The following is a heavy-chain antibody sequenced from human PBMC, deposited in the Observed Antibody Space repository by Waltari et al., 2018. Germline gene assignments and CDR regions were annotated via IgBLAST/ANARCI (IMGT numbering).Heavy chain of an antibody. CDR1: GYTFSSYA. CDR3: ARGLYRIAEQLTFDY. D-gene: IGHD1-20*01. Sequence: QVPLVQSGAEVKKPGASVKVSCKASGYTFSSYAVHWVRQAPGQRREWMGWINAGNGDTKKSQKLQGRVTITRDTSASTAYMELSSLRSEDTAVYYCARGLYRIAEQLTFDYWGQGTLVTVSS. J-gene: IGHJ4*02. CDR2: INAGNGDT. V-gene: IGHV1-3*01.